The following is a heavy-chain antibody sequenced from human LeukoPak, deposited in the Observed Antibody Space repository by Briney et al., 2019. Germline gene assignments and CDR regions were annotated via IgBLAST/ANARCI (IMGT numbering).Heavy chain of an antibody. Sequence: GGSLRLSCAASGFTFNSYAMSWVRQAPGKGLEWVSSISAGGTTYNADSVKGRFTISRDNSKSTLYLQMNTLRAEDTAVYYCAKGYRATGWAFDVWGQGTVVTVSS. J-gene: IGHJ3*01. CDR3: AKGYRATGWAFDV. CDR2: ISAGGTT. D-gene: IGHD6-19*01. CDR1: GFTFNSYA. V-gene: IGHV3-23*01.